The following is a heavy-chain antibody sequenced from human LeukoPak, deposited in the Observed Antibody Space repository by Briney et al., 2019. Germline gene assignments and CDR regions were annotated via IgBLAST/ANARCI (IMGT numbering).Heavy chain of an antibody. V-gene: IGHV1-2*02. CDR1: GFSFYDNYQY. CDR2: IHPKSGNT. J-gene: IGHJ4*02. Sequence: ASVKVSCKASGFSFYDNYQYLYWVRQAPGQGLESMGCIHPKSGNTEYPQKFQGRVILTRDTSINTAYMELRDLTSDDTAVYFCARDGPSGTPEFDYWGQGTLVTVPS. CDR3: ARDGPSGTPEFDY.